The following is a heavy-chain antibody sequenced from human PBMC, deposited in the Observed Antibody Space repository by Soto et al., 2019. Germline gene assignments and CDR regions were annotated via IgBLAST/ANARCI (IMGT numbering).Heavy chain of an antibody. CDR2: ISTGSSYI. J-gene: IGHJ4*02. V-gene: IGHV3-21*02. CDR1: GFTFSSYS. Sequence: EVQLVESGGGLVKPGGSLRLSCAASGFTFSSYSMNWVRQAPGKGLEWVSFISTGSSYIYYADSVKGRFTISRDNAKNTLYRQMNSLRADDTAVYYCARDSVYGGNPPPFDYWGQGTLVTVSS. D-gene: IGHD4-17*01. CDR3: ARDSVYGGNPPPFDY.